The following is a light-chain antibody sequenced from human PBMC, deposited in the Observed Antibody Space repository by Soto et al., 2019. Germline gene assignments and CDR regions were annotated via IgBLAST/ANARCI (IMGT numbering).Light chain of an antibody. CDR3: QQYNYWPIT. V-gene: IGKV3D-15*01. Sequence: EIVMTQSPATLSVSPGERATLSCRATQGIGTNLAWYQQRPGQAPRLLIYGASTRATGIPARFSGSASGTEFTLTITSLQSEDVAVYYCQQYNYWPITFGQGTRLEIK. CDR1: QGIGTN. CDR2: GAS. J-gene: IGKJ5*01.